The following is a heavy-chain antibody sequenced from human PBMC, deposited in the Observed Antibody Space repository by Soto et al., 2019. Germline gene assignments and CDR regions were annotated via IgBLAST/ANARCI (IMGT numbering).Heavy chain of an antibody. J-gene: IGHJ3*02. CDR1: GFNLSHPW. CDR2: IKSKTDGGTA. CDR3: TTAVGTVGAMLNDAFDI. V-gene: IGHV3-15*01. D-gene: IGHD1-26*01. Sequence: GGSLRLSCVASGFNLSHPWMTWVRQAAGKGPEWVGRIKSKTDGGTADYAAPVEGRATISRDDSKNTVYLQMNSLKTEDTAVYYCTTAVGTVGAMLNDAFDIWGQGTMVTVSS.